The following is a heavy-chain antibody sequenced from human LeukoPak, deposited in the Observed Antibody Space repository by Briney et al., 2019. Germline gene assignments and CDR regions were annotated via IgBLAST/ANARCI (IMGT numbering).Heavy chain of an antibody. D-gene: IGHD6-19*01. CDR1: GFTVSSNY. Sequence: GGSLRLSCAASGFTVSSNYMSWVRQAPGKGLEWVSVVYSGGSTYYADSVKGRFTISRDNSKNTLYLQMNSLRAEDTAVYYCAKWANSSGWYLAFDYWGQGTLVTVSS. J-gene: IGHJ4*02. CDR3: AKWANSSGWYLAFDY. V-gene: IGHV3-53*01. CDR2: VYSGGST.